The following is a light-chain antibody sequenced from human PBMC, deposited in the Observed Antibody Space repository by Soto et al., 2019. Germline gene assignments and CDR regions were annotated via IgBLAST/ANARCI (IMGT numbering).Light chain of an antibody. CDR3: QQTYNTPQT. J-gene: IGKJ4*01. V-gene: IGKV1-39*01. Sequence: DIHLTHSPSSLSASIGERVTLTFRSSQNINNYLHWYQLKPGKAPKLLIYGASGLQSGVPSRFSGSGSGTHFTLTISSLQPEDFATYFCQQTYNTPQTFGGGTKVDIK. CDR1: QNINNY. CDR2: GAS.